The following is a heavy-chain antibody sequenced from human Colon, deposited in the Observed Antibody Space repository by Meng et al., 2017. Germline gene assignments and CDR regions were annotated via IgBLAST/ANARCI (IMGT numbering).Heavy chain of an antibody. CDR2: TRNRANSYTT. V-gene: IGHV3-72*01. Sequence: GESLKISCAASGFTFSDHYMDWVRQAPGKGLEWVGRTRNRANSYTTEYAASVKGRFTISRDDSKYSLYVQMNSLKTEDAAVYFCARAAVAGVEATPYYFDYWGQGTLVTVSS. CDR3: ARAAVAGVEATPYYFDY. CDR1: GFTFSDHY. J-gene: IGHJ4*02. D-gene: IGHD1-26*01.